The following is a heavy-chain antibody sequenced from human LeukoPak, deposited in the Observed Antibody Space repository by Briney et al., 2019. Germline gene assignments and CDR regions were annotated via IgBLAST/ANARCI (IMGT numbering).Heavy chain of an antibody. CDR1: GGSISSGSYY. Sequence: PSETLSLTCTVSGGSISSGSYYWSWIRQPVGKGLEWIGRIYTSGSTNYNPSLKSRVTISVDTSKNQFSLKLSSVTAADTAVYYCARDGYNYRRFDYWGQGTLVTVSS. CDR2: IYTSGST. D-gene: IGHD5-24*01. V-gene: IGHV4-61*02. CDR3: ARDGYNYRRFDY. J-gene: IGHJ4*02.